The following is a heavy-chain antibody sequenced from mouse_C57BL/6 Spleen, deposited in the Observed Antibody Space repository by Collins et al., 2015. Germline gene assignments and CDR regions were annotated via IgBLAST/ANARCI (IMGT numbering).Heavy chain of an antibody. CDR1: GYTFTSYW. CDR2: IYPGSGST. Sequence: QVQLQQPGAELVKPGASVKMSCKASGYTFTSYWITWVKQRPGQGLEWIGDIYPGSGSTNYNEKFKSKATLTVDTSSSTAYMQLSSLTSEDSAVYYCARWDYGSSYAMDYWGQGTSVTLSS. D-gene: IGHD1-1*01. J-gene: IGHJ4*01. V-gene: IGHV1-55*01. CDR3: ARWDYGSSYAMDY.